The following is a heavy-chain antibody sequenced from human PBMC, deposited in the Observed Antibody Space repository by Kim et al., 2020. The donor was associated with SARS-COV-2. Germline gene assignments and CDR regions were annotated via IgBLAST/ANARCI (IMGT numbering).Heavy chain of an antibody. CDR2: IWYDGTNE. J-gene: IGHJ4*02. Sequence: GGSLRLSCAASGFTFRSYGMHWVRQTPGRGLEWVAVIWYDGTNEYYADSVKGRFTISRDNSDNTLYLQMNSLRAEDTAVYYCARGTYYYDKSIDYWGQGTPVTVSS. D-gene: IGHD3-22*01. V-gene: IGHV3-33*01. CDR3: ARGTYYYDKSIDY. CDR1: GFTFRSYG.